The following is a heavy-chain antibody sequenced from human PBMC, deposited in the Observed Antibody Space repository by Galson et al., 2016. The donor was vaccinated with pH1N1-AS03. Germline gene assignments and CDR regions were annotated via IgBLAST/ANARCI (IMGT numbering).Heavy chain of an antibody. D-gene: IGHD3-3*01. CDR3: VKDITDYDVWNGYSRGGDC. CDR1: GYSFINFG. V-gene: IGHV1-18*01. CDR2: ISAYNGNT. J-gene: IGHJ4*02. Sequence: SVKVSCKASGYSFINFGITWVRQAPGQGLEWVGWISAYNGNTNYAQKFLGRVSMTADTSTSTAYMELRSLRSDDTAIYYCVKDITDYDVWNGYSRGGDCWGQGTLVTVSS.